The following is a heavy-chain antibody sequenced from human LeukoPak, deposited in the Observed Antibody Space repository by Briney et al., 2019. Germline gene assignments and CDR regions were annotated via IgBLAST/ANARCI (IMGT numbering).Heavy chain of an antibody. CDR1: GFTVRSNY. D-gene: IGHD2-21*02. Sequence: QTGGPLRLSCAASGFTVRSNYMSWVRQAPGKGLEWVSVIYSGGSTYYADSVKGRFTISRDNSKNTLYLQMNSLRAEDTAVYYCARASVGPSYCGGDCYTQDFYYYYYMDVWGKGTTVTVSS. J-gene: IGHJ6*03. CDR3: ARASVGPSYCGGDCYTQDFYYYYYMDV. CDR2: IYSGGST. V-gene: IGHV3-53*01.